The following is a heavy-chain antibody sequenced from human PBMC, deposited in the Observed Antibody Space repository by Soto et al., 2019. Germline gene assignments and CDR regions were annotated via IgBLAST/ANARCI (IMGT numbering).Heavy chain of an antibody. J-gene: IGHJ3*02. Sequence: GESLKISCKGSGYDFSTYYIGWVRQMPGKGLEWLGLIYPGDSDTRYSPSFQGHVTISADKSFTTAYLQWSSLKASDTAMYYCAQSPRLTEAFDIWGQGTMVTVSS. CDR3: AQSPRLTEAFDI. CDR1: GYDFSTYY. V-gene: IGHV5-51*01. CDR2: IYPGDSDT.